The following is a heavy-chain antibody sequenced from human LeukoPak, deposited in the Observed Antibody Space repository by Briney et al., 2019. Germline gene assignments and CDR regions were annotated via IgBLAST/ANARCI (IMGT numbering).Heavy chain of an antibody. J-gene: IGHJ4*02. V-gene: IGHV3-48*01. D-gene: IGHD2-15*01. CDR2: ISSSGSAI. Sequence: GGSLRVSCVASGFPLSSYSINWVRQAPGKGLEWVSYISSSGSAIYYVDSVKGRFTVSRDNAKNSLFLQMNSPRAEDTAVYYCVRVKGSYFDYWGEGALVTVSS. CDR1: GFPLSSYS. CDR3: VRVKGSYFDY.